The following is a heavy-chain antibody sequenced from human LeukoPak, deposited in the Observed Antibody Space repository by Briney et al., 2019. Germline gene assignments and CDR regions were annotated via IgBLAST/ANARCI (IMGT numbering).Heavy chain of an antibody. CDR3: AKLIASTSGYFDL. J-gene: IGHJ2*01. CDR1: GFTVSNNY. Sequence: GGSLRLSCAASGFTVSNNYMTWVRQAPGKGLERVSLIYSAGSTYYADSVKGRFTISRDNSKNTLYLQINSLRAEDTAVYYCAKLIASTSGYFDLWGRGTLVTVSS. CDR2: IYSAGST. V-gene: IGHV3-66*02. D-gene: IGHD2-2*01.